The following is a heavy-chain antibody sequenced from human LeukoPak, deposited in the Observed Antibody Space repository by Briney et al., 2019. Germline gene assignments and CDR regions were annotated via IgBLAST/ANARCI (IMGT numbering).Heavy chain of an antibody. CDR1: GGSISSYY. CDR2: IYHSGST. CDR3: ARRVYYYMDV. J-gene: IGHJ6*03. V-gene: IGHV4-59*04. Sequence: SETLSLTCTVSGGSISSYYWGWIRQPPGKGLEWIGSIYHSGSTYYNPSLKSRVTISLDTSKNQFSLRLSSVTAADTAVYYCARRVYYYMDVWGKGTTVTISS.